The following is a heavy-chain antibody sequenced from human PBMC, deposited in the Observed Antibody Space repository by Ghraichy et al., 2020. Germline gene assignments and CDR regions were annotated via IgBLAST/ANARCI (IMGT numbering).Heavy chain of an antibody. V-gene: IGHV3-49*04. CDR3: TRRSHFYYYYYGMDV. J-gene: IGHJ6*02. D-gene: IGHD1-26*01. Sequence: GESLNISCTASGFTFGDYAMSWVRQAPGKGLEWVGFIRSKAYGGTTEYAASVKGRFTISRDDSKSIAYLQMNSLKTEDTAVYYCTRRSHFYYYYYGMDVWGQGTTVTVSS. CDR2: IRSKAYGGTT. CDR1: GFTFGDYA.